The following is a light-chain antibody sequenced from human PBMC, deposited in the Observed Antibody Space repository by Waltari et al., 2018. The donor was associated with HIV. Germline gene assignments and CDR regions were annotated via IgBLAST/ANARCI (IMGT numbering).Light chain of an antibody. J-gene: IGLJ2*01. Sequence: QSVLTQPPSASGTPGQSVTITCSGSSSNTGSNFVYWYQQVPGTAPKLLIYRHNQPPSGVPHRFSCSKAGTSASLASSGLRAEDEADYYCAAWDDSLSGGVFGGGTKLTVL. CDR3: AAWDDSLSGGV. CDR1: SSNTGSNF. CDR2: RHN. V-gene: IGLV1-47*01.